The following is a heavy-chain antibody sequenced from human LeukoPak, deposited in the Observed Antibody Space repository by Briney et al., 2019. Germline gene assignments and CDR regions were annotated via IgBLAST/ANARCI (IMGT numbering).Heavy chain of an antibody. V-gene: IGHV3-7*01. CDR1: GFSCSNYW. Sequence: GGSLRLSCAASGFSCSNYWMTWARQAPGKGLEWVANTNQDGSQKNYLDSVRGRFTISRDNAKSSLYLQMNSLRVDDTAVYFCLGSASYTHWGQGTLVTVSS. D-gene: IGHD3-10*01. CDR2: TNQDGSQK. CDR3: LGSASYTH. J-gene: IGHJ4*02.